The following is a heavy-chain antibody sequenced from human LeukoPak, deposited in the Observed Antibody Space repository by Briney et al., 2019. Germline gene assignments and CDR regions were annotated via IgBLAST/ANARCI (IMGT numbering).Heavy chain of an antibody. V-gene: IGHV4-39*07. CDR1: GGSISSSSYY. Sequence: PSETLSLTCTVSGGSISSSSYYWGWIRQPPGKGLEWIGSIYYSGSTYYNPSLKSRVTISVDTSKNQFSLKLSSVTAADTAVYYCARGGYSGYDFWGGMYYYYYMDVWGKGTTVTISS. J-gene: IGHJ6*03. D-gene: IGHD5-12*01. CDR3: ARGGYSGYDFWGGMYYYYYMDV. CDR2: IYYSGST.